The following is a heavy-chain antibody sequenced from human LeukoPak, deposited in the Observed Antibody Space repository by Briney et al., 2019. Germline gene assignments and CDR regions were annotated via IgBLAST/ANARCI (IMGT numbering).Heavy chain of an antibody. CDR2: IYYSGST. Sequence: PSETLSLTCTVSGGSISSSSYYWGWIRQPPGKGLEWIGSIYYSGSTYYNPSLKSRVTISVDKSKNQFSLKLSSVTAADTAVYYCARMVQPGIAVAGGAFDIWGQGTMVTVSS. J-gene: IGHJ3*02. CDR3: ARMVQPGIAVAGGAFDI. D-gene: IGHD6-19*01. CDR1: GGSISSSSYY. V-gene: IGHV4-39*07.